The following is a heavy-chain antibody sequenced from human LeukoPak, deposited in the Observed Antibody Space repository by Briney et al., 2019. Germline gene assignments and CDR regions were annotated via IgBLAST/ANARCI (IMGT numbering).Heavy chain of an antibody. CDR2: IWYDGSNK. V-gene: IGHV3-33*06. D-gene: IGHD3-3*01. CDR3: AKEARGTIFGVVNLDYMDV. Sequence: PGGSLRLSCAASGFTFSSYGMHWVRQAPGKGLEWVAVIWYDGSNKYYADSVKGRFTISRDNSKNTLYLQMNSLRAEDTAVYYCAKEARGTIFGVVNLDYMDVWGKGTTVTVSS. J-gene: IGHJ6*03. CDR1: GFTFSSYG.